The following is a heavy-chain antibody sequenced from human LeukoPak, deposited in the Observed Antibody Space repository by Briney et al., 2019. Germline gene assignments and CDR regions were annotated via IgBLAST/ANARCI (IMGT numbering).Heavy chain of an antibody. V-gene: IGHV5-51*01. D-gene: IGHD3-10*01. J-gene: IGHJ4*02. CDR1: GYRFTNYW. CDR2: IYPGDSDT. CDR3: AKSGNGFGESHFDY. Sequence: GESLKISCKGSGYRFTNYWIGWVRQMPGKGLEWMGIIYPGDSDTTYSPSFQGQVTISADKSINTAYLQCTSLKASDTAMYYCAKSGNGFGESHFDYWGQGTLVTVSS.